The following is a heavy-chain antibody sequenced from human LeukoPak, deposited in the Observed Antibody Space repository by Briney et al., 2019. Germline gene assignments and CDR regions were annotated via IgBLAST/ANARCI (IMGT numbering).Heavy chain of an antibody. CDR1: GYTFTGYY. D-gene: IGHD3-9*01. V-gene: IGHV1-2*04. Sequence: ASVKVSCKASGYTFTGYYMHWVRQAPGQGLEWMGWINPNSGGTNYAQKFQGWVTMTRDTSISTAYMELSRLRSDDTAVYYCARASRGYDILTGYYNPNLGWFDPWGQGTLVTVSS. CDR3: ARASRGYDILTGYYNPNLGWFDP. CDR2: INPNSGGT. J-gene: IGHJ5*02.